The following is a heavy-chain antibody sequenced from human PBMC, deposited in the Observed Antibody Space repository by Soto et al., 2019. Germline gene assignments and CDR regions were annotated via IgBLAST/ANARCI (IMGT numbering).Heavy chain of an antibody. J-gene: IGHJ4*02. D-gene: IGHD6-19*01. CDR2: ISVDNGNT. V-gene: IGHV1-18*01. CDR1: GYTFTSYG. Sequence: GASVKVSCKASGYTFTSYGISWVRQAPGQGLEWIGWISVDNGNTNYAQKFQERVTITRDMSTSTAYMELSSLRSEDTAVYYCAAVGDVWGQGTLVTVSS. CDR3: AAVGDV.